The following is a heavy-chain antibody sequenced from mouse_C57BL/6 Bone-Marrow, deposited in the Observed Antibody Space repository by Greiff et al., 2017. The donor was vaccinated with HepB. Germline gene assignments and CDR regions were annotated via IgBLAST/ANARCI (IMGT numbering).Heavy chain of an antibody. CDR3: ARLRDYYGSSYDV. CDR2: IDPNSGGT. J-gene: IGHJ1*03. Sequence: QVQLQQPGAELVKPGASVKLSCKASGYTFTSYWMHWVKQRPGRGLEWIGRIDPNSGGTKYNEKFKSKATLTVDKPSSTAYMQLSSLTSEDSAVYYCARLRDYYGSSYDVWGTGTTVTVSS. D-gene: IGHD1-1*01. CDR1: GYTFTSYW. V-gene: IGHV1-72*01.